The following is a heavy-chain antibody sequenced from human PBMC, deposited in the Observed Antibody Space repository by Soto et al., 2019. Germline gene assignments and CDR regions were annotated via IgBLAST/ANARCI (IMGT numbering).Heavy chain of an antibody. Sequence: ASVKVSCKASGYTFTSFGINWVRQAPGQGLEWMGWISAYNGDTNYAQKLQGRVTMTTDTSTTTAYMELRSLRSEDTAVYYCAREIIRVKGYCSSTSCLASRYGMDVWGQGTTVTVSS. CDR2: ISAYNGDT. CDR1: GYTFTSFG. V-gene: IGHV1-18*01. CDR3: AREIIRVKGYCSSTSCLASRYGMDV. D-gene: IGHD2-2*01. J-gene: IGHJ6*02.